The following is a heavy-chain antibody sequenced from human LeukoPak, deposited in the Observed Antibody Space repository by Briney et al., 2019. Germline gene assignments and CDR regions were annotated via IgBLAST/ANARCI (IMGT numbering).Heavy chain of an antibody. CDR1: GGSIGSGGYT. CDR3: ARDGLRSLDY. Sequence: PSETLSLTCAVSGGSIGSGGYTWSWIRQHPGKGLEWIGYIYYSGSTYYNPSLKSRVTISVDTSKNQFSLKLSSVTAADTAVYYCARDGLRSLDYWGQGTLVTVSS. V-gene: IGHV4-31*11. CDR2: IYYSGST. J-gene: IGHJ4*02. D-gene: IGHD3-3*01.